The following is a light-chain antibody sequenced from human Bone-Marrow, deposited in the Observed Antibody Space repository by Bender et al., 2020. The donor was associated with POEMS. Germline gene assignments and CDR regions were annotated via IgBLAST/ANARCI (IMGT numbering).Light chain of an antibody. J-gene: IGLJ3*02. Sequence: QSALTQPASVSGSPGQSITISCTGTSSDVGSYNLVSWYQQYPGKAPKLIIYEVSNRPSGISNRFSGSKSGNTASLTISGLQAEDEADYYCCSYAGSRTWVFGGGTKLTVL. CDR1: SSDVGSYNL. V-gene: IGLV2-23*02. CDR2: EVS. CDR3: CSYAGSRTWV.